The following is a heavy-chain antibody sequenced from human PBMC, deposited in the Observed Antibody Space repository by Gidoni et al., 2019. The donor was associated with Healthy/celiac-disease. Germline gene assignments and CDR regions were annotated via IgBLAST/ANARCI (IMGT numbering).Heavy chain of an antibody. CDR1: GYRFTSYW. CDR3: ARQLPRGGMVRGVGTY. D-gene: IGHD3-10*01. V-gene: IGHV5-51*01. Sequence: EVQLVQSGAEVKKTGESLKISCKGSGYRFTSYWIGWVRQVHGQGLLWMRFSYPGDSDTRYSPSFQGQVTIAADKSISTAFLQWSSLKASDTAMYYCARQLPRGGMVRGVGTYWGQGTLVTVSS. J-gene: IGHJ4*02. CDR2: SYPGDSDT.